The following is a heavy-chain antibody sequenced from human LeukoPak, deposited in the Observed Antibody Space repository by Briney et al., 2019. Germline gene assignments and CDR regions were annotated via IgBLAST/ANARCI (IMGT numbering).Heavy chain of an antibody. D-gene: IGHD6-13*01. Sequence: PGGSLRLSCAASGFTFNTYAMHWVRQAPGKGLEWVAVISYDEKNKFYGDSVKGRSTISRDNSKNTLYLQMNSLRVEDTAVYYCARNTGRAAAANDFWGQGTLVTVSS. CDR3: ARNTGRAAAANDF. CDR1: GFTFNTYA. CDR2: ISYDEKNK. J-gene: IGHJ4*02. V-gene: IGHV3-30*04.